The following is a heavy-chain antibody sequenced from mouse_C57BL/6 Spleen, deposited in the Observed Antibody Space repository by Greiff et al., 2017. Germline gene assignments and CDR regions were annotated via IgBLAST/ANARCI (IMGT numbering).Heavy chain of an antibody. Sequence: QVQLQQSGPELVKPGASVKISCKASGYAFSSSWMNWVKQRPGKGLEWIGRIYPGDGDTNYNGKFKGKATLTADKSSSTAYMQLSSLTSEDTAVYYCARSGLRRRAFDYWGQGTTLTVSS. CDR2: IYPGDGDT. D-gene: IGHD2-4*01. V-gene: IGHV1-82*01. J-gene: IGHJ2*01. CDR1: GYAFSSSW. CDR3: ARSGLRRRAFDY.